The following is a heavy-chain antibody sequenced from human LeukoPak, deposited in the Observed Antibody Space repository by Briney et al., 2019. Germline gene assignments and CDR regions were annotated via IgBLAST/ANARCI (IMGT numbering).Heavy chain of an antibody. CDR3: ARPRRYLGAFDI. D-gene: IGHD1-1*01. Sequence: PSETLSLTCTVSGGSISSSSYYWGWIRQPPGTGLEWIGSIYYSGSTYYNPSLKSRVTISVDTSKNQFSLKLSSVTAADTAVYYCARPRRYLGAFDIWGQGTMVTVSS. V-gene: IGHV4-39*01. CDR2: IYYSGST. J-gene: IGHJ3*02. CDR1: GGSISSSSYY.